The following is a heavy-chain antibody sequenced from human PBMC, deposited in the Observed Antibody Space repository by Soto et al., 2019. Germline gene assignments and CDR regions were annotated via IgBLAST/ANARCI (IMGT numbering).Heavy chain of an antibody. CDR2: IYYSGTT. Sequence: SETLSLTCAVSGYSISSSNWWGWIRQPPGKGLEWIGYIYYSGTTYYNPSLKSRVTMSVDTSKNQFSLKLTSVTTADTAVYFCAREGNLGRWIQPLDSWGQGTLVTVSS. J-gene: IGHJ4*02. CDR3: AREGNLGRWIQPLDS. V-gene: IGHV4-28*03. CDR1: GYSISSSNW. D-gene: IGHD2-2*03.